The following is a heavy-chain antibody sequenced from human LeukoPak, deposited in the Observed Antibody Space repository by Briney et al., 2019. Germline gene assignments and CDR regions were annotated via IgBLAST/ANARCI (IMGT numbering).Heavy chain of an antibody. CDR1: GFTFSNAW. CDR3: TNGDPFDY. Sequence: GGSLRLSCVVSGFTFSNAWMSWVRQAPGKGLEWVGRIKSKTDGGTTDYAAPVKGRFSISRDDSKNTLYLQMSSLKTEDTAVYYCTNGDPFDYWGQGTLVTVSS. J-gene: IGHJ4*02. CDR2: IKSKTDGGTT. D-gene: IGHD4-17*01. V-gene: IGHV3-15*01.